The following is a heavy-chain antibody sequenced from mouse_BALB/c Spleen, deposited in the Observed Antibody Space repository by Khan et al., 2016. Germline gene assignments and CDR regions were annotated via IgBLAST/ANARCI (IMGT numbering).Heavy chain of an antibody. CDR2: ISSSNGAT. V-gene: IGHV1-77*01. CDR1: GYTFTGYY. Sequence: QVQLQQSGPELVKPGASVKLSCTASGYTFTGYYMHWVKQRPGQGLEWFGNISSSNGATNYNPKFKGKATFTADTSSSTAYMQLNSLTSEDSAVYYCARVDYDGYYAMDYWGQGTSVTVSS. D-gene: IGHD2-4*01. CDR3: ARVDYDGYYAMDY. J-gene: IGHJ4*01.